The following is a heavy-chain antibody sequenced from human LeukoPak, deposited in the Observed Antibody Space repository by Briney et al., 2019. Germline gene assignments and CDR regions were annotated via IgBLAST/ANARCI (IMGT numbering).Heavy chain of an antibody. Sequence: SGGSLRLSCAAPGFPFSSYAMHWVRQAPGKGLEYVSAISSNGGSTYYANSVKGRFTISRDNSKNTLYLQMGSLRAEDMAVYYCARDRSRWLQVEGLGYWGQGTLVTVSS. CDR1: GFPFSSYA. CDR3: ARDRSRWLQVEGLGY. J-gene: IGHJ4*02. V-gene: IGHV3-64*01. CDR2: ISSNGGST. D-gene: IGHD5-24*01.